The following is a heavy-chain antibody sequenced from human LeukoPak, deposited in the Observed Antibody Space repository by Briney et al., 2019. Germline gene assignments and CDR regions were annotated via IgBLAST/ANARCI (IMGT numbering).Heavy chain of an antibody. J-gene: IGHJ5*02. CDR3: ASGRLVVPHGGWFDP. D-gene: IGHD2-2*01. CDR1: GGSISSSSYY. Sequence: SETLSLTCTVSGGSISSSSYYWGWIRQPPGKGLEWIGSIYYSGSTYYNPSLKSRVTISVDTSKNQFSLKLSSVTAADTAVYYCASGRLVVPHGGWFDPWGQGTLVTVSS. V-gene: IGHV4-39*07. CDR2: IYYSGST.